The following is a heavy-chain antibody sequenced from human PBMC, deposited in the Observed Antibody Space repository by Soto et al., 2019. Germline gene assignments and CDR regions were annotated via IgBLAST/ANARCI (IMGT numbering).Heavy chain of an antibody. CDR1: GFTFSSYA. CDR3: ARASKYCSGGSCYLNDY. D-gene: IGHD2-15*01. J-gene: IGHJ4*02. CDR2: ISGSGGST. Sequence: EVQLLESGGGLVQPGGSLRLSCAASGFTFSSYAMSWVRQAPGKGLEWVSAISGSGGSTYYADSVKGRFTISRDNSKNTLYLQMNSLRAEDTAVYYCARASKYCSGGSCYLNDYWGQETLVTVSS. V-gene: IGHV3-23*01.